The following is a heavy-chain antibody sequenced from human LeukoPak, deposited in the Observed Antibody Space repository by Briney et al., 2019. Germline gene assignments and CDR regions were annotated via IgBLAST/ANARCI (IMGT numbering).Heavy chain of an antibody. V-gene: IGHV4-59*01. CDR3: AREKSPDYCSGNNCYFDY. CDR2: IYNSGST. J-gene: IGHJ4*02. CDR1: GGSISSYY. Sequence: PSETLSLTCTVSGGSISSYYWSWIRQPPGKGLEWIGYIYNSGSTNYNPSLKSRVTISVDTSKNQFSLKLSSVTAADTAVYYCAREKSPDYCSGNNCYFDYWGQGTLVTVSS. D-gene: IGHD2-15*01.